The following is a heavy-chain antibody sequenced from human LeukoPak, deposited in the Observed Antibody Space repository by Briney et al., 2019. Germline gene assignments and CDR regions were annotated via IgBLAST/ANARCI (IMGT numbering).Heavy chain of an antibody. D-gene: IGHD3-22*01. CDR2: IIPIFGTA. V-gene: IGHV1-69*13. Sequence: SVKVSCKASGGTFSSYAISWVRQAPGHGLEWMGGIIPIFGTANYAQKFQGRVTITADESTSTAYMELSSLRSEDTAVYYCARSGLTYYYDSSGYPVSWGQGTLVTVSS. CDR1: GGTFSSYA. J-gene: IGHJ5*02. CDR3: ARSGLTYYYDSSGYPVS.